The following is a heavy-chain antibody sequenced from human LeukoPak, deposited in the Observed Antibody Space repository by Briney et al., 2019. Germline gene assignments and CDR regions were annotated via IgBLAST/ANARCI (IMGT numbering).Heavy chain of an antibody. Sequence: PSETLSLTCTVSGGSISSGDYYWSWIRQPPGKGLEWIGYIYHSGSTYYNPSLKSRVTISVDTSKNQFSLKLSSVTAADTAVYYCARGPTAANWFDPWGQGTLVTVSS. CDR2: IYHSGST. CDR1: GGSISSGDYY. V-gene: IGHV4-30-4*01. D-gene: IGHD6-13*01. J-gene: IGHJ5*02. CDR3: ARGPTAANWFDP.